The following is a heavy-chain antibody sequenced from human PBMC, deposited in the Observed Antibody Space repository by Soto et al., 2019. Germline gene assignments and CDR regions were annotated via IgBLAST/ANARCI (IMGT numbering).Heavy chain of an antibody. J-gene: IGHJ3*02. D-gene: IGHD3-22*01. CDR1: GGSISSYY. CDR2: IYYSGST. CDR3: ARLNYYDSSGYYPGAFDI. V-gene: IGHV4-59*01. Sequence: ETLSLTCTVSGGSISSYYWSWIRQPPGKGLEWIGYIYYSGSTNYNPSLKSRVTISVDTSKNQFSLKLSSVTAADTAVYYCARLNYYDSSGYYPGAFDIWGQGTMVTVSS.